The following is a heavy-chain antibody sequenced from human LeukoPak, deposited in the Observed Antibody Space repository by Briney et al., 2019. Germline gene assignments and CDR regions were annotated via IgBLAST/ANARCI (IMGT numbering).Heavy chain of an antibody. D-gene: IGHD3-3*01. Sequence: GGSLRLSCAASGFTFSSSDMHWVRHATGKGLEWVSIIYSGGSTFYADSVKGRFTISRDNAKNSLYLQMNSLRAEDTAVYYCARAPPRITIFGVVIADHYYYYMDVWGKGTTVTVSS. CDR3: ARAPPRITIFGVVIADHYYYYMDV. CDR2: IYSGGST. V-gene: IGHV3-66*01. CDR1: GFTFSSSD. J-gene: IGHJ6*03.